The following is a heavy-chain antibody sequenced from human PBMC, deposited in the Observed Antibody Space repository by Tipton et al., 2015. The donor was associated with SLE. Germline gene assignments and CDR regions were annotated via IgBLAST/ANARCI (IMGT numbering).Heavy chain of an antibody. J-gene: IGHJ6*03. CDR3: ARLTIFGVVIIGNYDYYMDV. CDR1: GGSFSGYY. D-gene: IGHD3-3*01. V-gene: IGHV4-34*01. Sequence: TLSLTCAVYGGSFSGYYWSWIRQPPGKGLEWIGEINHSGSTNYNPSLKSRVTISVDTSKNQFSLKLSSVTAADTAVYYRARLTIFGVVIIGNYDYYMDVWGKGTTVTVSS. CDR2: INHSGST.